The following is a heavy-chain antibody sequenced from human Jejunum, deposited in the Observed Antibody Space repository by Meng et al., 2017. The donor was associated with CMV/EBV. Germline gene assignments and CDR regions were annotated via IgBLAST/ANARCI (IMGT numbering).Heavy chain of an antibody. CDR2: SDPTGYT. V-gene: IGHV3-66*01. D-gene: IGHD2-8*01. J-gene: IGHJ5*02. CDR3: ARGMYFSP. Sequence: VEVVGSGGDLVQPGGALRLSCAASGFSVSSSYMSWVRQAPGKGLECVSISDPTGYTYYADSVKGRFSISSDSSRNTLYIEMNSLRVEDTAVYYCARGMYFSPWGQGTLVTVSS. CDR1: GFSVSSSY.